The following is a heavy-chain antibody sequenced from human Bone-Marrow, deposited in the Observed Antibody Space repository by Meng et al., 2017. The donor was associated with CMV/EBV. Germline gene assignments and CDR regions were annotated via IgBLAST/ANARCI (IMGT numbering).Heavy chain of an antibody. CDR3: ARQFCDGAFDI. J-gene: IGHJ3*02. V-gene: IGHV4-59*01. D-gene: IGHD2-21*01. Sequence: GSLRLSCTVSGGSISSYYWSWIRQPPGKGLEWIGYIYYSGSTNYNPSLKSRVTISVDTSKNQFSLKLSSVTAADTAVYYCARQFCDGAFDIWGQGTMVTVSS. CDR1: GGSISSYY. CDR2: IYYSGST.